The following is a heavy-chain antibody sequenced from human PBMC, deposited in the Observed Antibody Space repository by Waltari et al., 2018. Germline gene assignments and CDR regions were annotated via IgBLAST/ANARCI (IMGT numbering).Heavy chain of an antibody. V-gene: IGHV3-7*01. CDR1: GVIFRGHW. CDR2: MNEDGSDI. J-gene: IGHJ4*02. D-gene: IGHD3-16*01. CDR3: ARDMGIYTNYVTY. Sequence: EVQLVESGGGLVQPGGSLTLSCAASGVIFRGHWRSWVRQAPGKGPEWVANMNEDGSDIYYVDSVKGRFSISRDNAKNSLYLQMNSLRADDTAIYYCARDMGIYTNYVTYWGQGTLVTVSS.